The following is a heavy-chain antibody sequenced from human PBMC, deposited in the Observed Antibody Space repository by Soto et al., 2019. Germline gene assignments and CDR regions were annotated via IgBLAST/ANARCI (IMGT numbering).Heavy chain of an antibody. CDR3: ARDEDSYDAFDI. CDR1: GGSVSSGSYY. V-gene: IGHV4-61*01. CDR2: IYYSGST. Sequence: QVQLQESGPGLVKPSETLSLTCTVSGGSVSSGSYYWSWIRQPPGKGLEWIGYIYYSGSTNYNPSLKSRVTISVDTSKNQFSLKLSSVTAADTAVYYCARDEDSYDAFDIWGQGTMVTVSS. J-gene: IGHJ3*02. D-gene: IGHD2-15*01.